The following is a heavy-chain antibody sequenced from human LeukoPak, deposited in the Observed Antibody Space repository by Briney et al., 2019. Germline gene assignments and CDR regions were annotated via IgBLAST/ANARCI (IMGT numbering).Heavy chain of an antibody. CDR2: ISANSGNT. J-gene: IGHJ5*02. V-gene: IGHV1-18*01. D-gene: IGHD3-3*01. CDR1: GYTFTSYG. CDR3: ARDRHYDASTVFDP. Sequence: ASVKVSCKASGYTFTSYGISWVQQAPGQGLERMGWISANSGNTKFAQKVQGRITMTTDTSTSTAYMELRSLRSDDTAIYYCARDRHYDASTVFDPWGQGTLVTVSS.